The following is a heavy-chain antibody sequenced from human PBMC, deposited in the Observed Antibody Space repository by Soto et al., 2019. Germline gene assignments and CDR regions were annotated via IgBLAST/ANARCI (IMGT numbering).Heavy chain of an antibody. V-gene: IGHV1-24*01. D-gene: IGHD6-13*01. J-gene: IGHJ6*02. CDR3: RIAAAGYYYYGMDV. CDR2: FDPEDGGT. Sequence: ASLKVSCKVSGYTLTELSMHWVRQAPGKGLEWMGGFDPEDGGTIYAQKFQGRVTMTEDTSTDTAYMELSSLRSEDTAVYYCRIAAAGYYYYGMDVWGQGTTVTVSS. CDR1: GYTLTELS.